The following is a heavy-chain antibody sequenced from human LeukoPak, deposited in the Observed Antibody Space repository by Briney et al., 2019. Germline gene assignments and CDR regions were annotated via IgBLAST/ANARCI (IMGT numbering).Heavy chain of an antibody. J-gene: IGHJ5*02. CDR1: AGPFSSYA. CDR3: ALKEQQLVPRAWFDP. Sequence: VQVSCNASAGPFSSYAISWVRPAPGQGLEWMGGIIPIFGTANYAQKFQGRVTITTDESTSTAYMELSSLRSEDTAVYYCALKEQQLVPRAWFDPWGQGTLVTVSS. D-gene: IGHD6-13*01. CDR2: IIPIFGTA. V-gene: IGHV1-69*05.